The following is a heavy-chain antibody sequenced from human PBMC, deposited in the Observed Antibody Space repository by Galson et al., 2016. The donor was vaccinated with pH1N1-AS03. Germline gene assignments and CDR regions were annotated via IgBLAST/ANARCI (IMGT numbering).Heavy chain of an antibody. CDR1: GGTFSSYA. D-gene: IGHD3-3*01. V-gene: IGHV1-69*06. Sequence: SVKVSCKASGGTFSSYAISWVRQAPGQGLEWMGGIIAMFGKANYAQKVQGRVTITADKSTSTAYMELSSLRSEDTAVYYFARDANYDFWSCHDAFDIWGQGTMVTVSS. J-gene: IGHJ3*02. CDR2: IIAMFGKA. CDR3: ARDANYDFWSCHDAFDI.